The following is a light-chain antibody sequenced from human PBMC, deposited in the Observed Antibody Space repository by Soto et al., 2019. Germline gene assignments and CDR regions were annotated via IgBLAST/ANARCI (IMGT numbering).Light chain of an antibody. J-gene: IGKJ1*01. CDR3: LQDYNYPWT. CDR2: AAS. Sequence: IQMDVKPSTVRGGVGESITISCRSIQTISSWLAWYQQKPGKAPKLLIYAASSLQSGVPSRFSGSGSGTDFTLTISSLQPEDFATYSCLQDYNYPWTFGQGTKVDIK. V-gene: IGKV1-6*01. CDR1: QTISSW.